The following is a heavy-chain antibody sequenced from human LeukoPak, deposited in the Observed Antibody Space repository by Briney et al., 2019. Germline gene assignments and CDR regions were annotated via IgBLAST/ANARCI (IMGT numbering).Heavy chain of an antibody. CDR3: ARFTIFGVVSSPIDY. CDR2: IYPGDSDT. V-gene: IGHV5-51*01. J-gene: IGHJ4*02. CDR1: GYSFTSYC. Sequence: GGSLKISCKGSGYSFTSYCIGWVRQVPGKGLEWMGYIYPGDSDTRYSPSFQGQVTISADKSISTAYLQWSSLKASDTAMYYCARFTIFGVVSSPIDYWGQGTLVTVSS. D-gene: IGHD3-3*01.